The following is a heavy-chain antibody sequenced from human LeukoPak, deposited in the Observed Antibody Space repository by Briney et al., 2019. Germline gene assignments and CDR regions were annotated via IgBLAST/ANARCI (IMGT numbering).Heavy chain of an antibody. CDR3: ARYIVSYPHDAFDI. CDR1: GGSISSDY. D-gene: IGHD1-26*01. V-gene: IGHV4-59*01. CDR2: VYYGVST. Sequence: PSETLSLACTVSGGSISSDYWGWIRQPPGRWLEWLGYVYYGVSTSYTPSRKSRVTISVDTSKKQFSLKLSSVTAADTAFYYCARYIVSYPHDAFDIWGQGTMVTVSS. J-gene: IGHJ3*02.